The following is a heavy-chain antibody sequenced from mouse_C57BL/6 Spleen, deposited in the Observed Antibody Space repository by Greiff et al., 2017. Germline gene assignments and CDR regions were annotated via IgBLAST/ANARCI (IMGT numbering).Heavy chain of an antibody. CDR3: ARSRDYDGSSWFAY. V-gene: IGHV1-82*01. J-gene: IGHJ3*01. CDR1: GYAFSSSW. Sequence: VQLQQSGPELVKPGASVKISCKASGYAFSSSWMNWVKQRPGKGLEWIGRIYPGDGDTNYNGKFKGKATLTAAKSSSTAYMQLSSLTSEDSAVYFCARSRDYDGSSWFAYWGQGTLVTVSA. CDR2: IYPGDGDT. D-gene: IGHD2-4*01.